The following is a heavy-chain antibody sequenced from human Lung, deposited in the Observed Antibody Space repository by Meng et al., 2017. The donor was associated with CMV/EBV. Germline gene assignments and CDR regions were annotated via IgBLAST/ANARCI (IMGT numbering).Heavy chain of an antibody. V-gene: IGHV1-18*01. CDR1: GYTFTNNG. J-gene: IGHJ5*02. CDR2: INTNNGNR. Sequence: ASVXVSXKASGYTFTNNGVSWLRQARGQGPEWMGWINTNNGNRNYAQKFQGRVILTTDKSTNTAYMELTSLTSDDTDVYYCARPFTSSWYNWFDPWGQVTXVTVAS. D-gene: IGHD6-13*01. CDR3: ARPFTSSWYNWFDP.